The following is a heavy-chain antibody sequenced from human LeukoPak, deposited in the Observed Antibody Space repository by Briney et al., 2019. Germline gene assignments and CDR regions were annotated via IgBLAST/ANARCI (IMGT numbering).Heavy chain of an antibody. Sequence: KPGESLKISCKGFGYTFTSYWIGWVRQMPGRGLEWMGIIFPGDSDTRYSPSFQGQVTISADKSISTAYLQWSSLKASDTAIYYCARPVGFSGYDLPWGRGTLVTVSS. CDR3: ARPVGFSGYDLP. J-gene: IGHJ4*02. CDR2: IFPGDSDT. D-gene: IGHD5-12*01. CDR1: GYTFTSYW. V-gene: IGHV5-51*01.